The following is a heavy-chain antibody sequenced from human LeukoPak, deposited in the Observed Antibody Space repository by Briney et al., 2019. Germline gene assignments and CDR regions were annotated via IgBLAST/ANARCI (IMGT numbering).Heavy chain of an antibody. CDR2: IKEDGSEK. D-gene: IGHD3-3*02. Sequence: GGSLRLSCAASGFTFTNHWMSWVRQAPGKGLEWVANIKEDGSEKYYVDSVKGRFTVSRDNVKNSLFLQMNSLRVDDTAVYHCAKSGSSVFWSWGQGTLVTVSS. CDR1: GFTFTNHW. CDR3: AKSGSSVFWS. J-gene: IGHJ5*02. V-gene: IGHV3-7*03.